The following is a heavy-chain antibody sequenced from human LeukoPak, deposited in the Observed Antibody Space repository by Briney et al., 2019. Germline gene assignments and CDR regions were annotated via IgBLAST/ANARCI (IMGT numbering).Heavy chain of an antibody. CDR1: GASFSNSY. J-gene: IGHJ5*02. Sequence: SETLSLTCAVYGASFSNSYWSWIRQPPGKGLEWIGEIDHTRNTKYNPSLKGRVTISLDTSKNQFSLGLTSVTATDTAVYYCATASQLGSYNWFDPWGQGTLVTVSS. V-gene: IGHV4-34*01. D-gene: IGHD1-1*01. CDR2: IDHTRNT. CDR3: ATASQLGSYNWFDP.